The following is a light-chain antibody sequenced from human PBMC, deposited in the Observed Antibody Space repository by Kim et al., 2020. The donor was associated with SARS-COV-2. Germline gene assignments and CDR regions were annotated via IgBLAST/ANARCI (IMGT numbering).Light chain of an antibody. CDR2: YDS. CDR3: QVWDSSSDHVV. CDR1: NIGSKS. V-gene: IGLV3-21*04. Sequence: APGKTARLTCGGNNIGSKSVHWYQQEPGQAPVLVIYYDSDRPSGIPERFSGSNSGNTATLTISRVEAGDEADYYCQVWDSSSDHVVFGGGTKLTVL. J-gene: IGLJ2*01.